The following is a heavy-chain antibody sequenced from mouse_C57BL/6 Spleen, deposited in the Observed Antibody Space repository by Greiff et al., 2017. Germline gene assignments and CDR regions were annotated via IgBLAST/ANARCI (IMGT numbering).Heavy chain of an antibody. J-gene: IGHJ2*01. CDR2: IYPGSGST. V-gene: IGHV1-55*01. CDR3: ARWIGFISYYFDY. Sequence: VQLQQPGAELVKPGASVKMSCKASGYTFTSYWITWVKQRPGQGLEWIGDIYPGSGSTNYNEKFKSKATLTVDTSSSTAYMQLSSLTSEDSAVYYCARWIGFISYYFDYWGQGTTLTVSS. D-gene: IGHD1-1*01. CDR1: GYTFTSYW.